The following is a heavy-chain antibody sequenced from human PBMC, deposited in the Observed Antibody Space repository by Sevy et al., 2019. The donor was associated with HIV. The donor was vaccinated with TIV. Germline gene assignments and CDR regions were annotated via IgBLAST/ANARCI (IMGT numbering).Heavy chain of an antibody. CDR1: GFTFSSYS. J-gene: IGHJ3*02. Sequence: GGSLRLSCAASGFTFSSYSMNWVRQAPGKGLEWVSSISSSSSYIYYADSVKGRFTIPRDNAKNSLYLQMNSLRAEDTAVYYCARVEWELLQGSAFDIWGQGTMVTVSS. V-gene: IGHV3-21*01. CDR2: ISSSSSYI. D-gene: IGHD1-26*01. CDR3: ARVEWELLQGSAFDI.